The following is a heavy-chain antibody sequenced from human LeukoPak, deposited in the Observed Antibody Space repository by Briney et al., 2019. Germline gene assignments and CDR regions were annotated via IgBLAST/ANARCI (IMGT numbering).Heavy chain of an antibody. Sequence: GGSLRLSCAASGFSVSNNYMSWVRQAPGKGLEWVSLIYSGGDKRYAASVKGRFTISRDKSKNTLYLQMDSLRVEDTAVYYCARDQEGFDYWGQGTLVTVSS. CDR1: GFSVSNNY. V-gene: IGHV3-53*01. CDR3: ARDQEGFDY. J-gene: IGHJ4*02. CDR2: IYSGGDK.